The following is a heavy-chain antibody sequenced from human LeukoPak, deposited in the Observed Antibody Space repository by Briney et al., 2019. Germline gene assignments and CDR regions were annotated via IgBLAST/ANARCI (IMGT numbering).Heavy chain of an antibody. V-gene: IGHV4-38-2*01. CDR3: ARLGPGPDYYYMDV. CDR2: IYHSGST. Sequence: PSEXXSLTCAVSSYSISSGYYWGWIRQPPGKGVEGIGIIYHSGSTYYNPSLNSRVTISVDTSKTQFSLKLSSVTAADTAVYYCARLGPGPDYYYMDVWGKGTTVTVSS. J-gene: IGHJ6*03. CDR1: SYSISSGYY.